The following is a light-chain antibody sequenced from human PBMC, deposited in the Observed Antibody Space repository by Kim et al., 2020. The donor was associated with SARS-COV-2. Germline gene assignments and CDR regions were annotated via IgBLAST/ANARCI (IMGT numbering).Light chain of an antibody. CDR3: QQYGSSPST. CDR1: QSVSISY. Sequence: EIVLTQSPGTLSLSPGERATLSCRASQSVSISYLGWYKHKPGQTPKLLICGASSRATGIPDRLSGSGSGTDFTVTISRLEPEDFAVYYCQQYGSSPSTFGQGTKLEI. J-gene: IGKJ2*01. V-gene: IGKV3-20*01. CDR2: GAS.